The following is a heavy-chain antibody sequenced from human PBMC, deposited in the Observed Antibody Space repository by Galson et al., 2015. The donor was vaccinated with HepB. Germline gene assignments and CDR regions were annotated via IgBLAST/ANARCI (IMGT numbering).Heavy chain of an antibody. J-gene: IGHJ4*02. CDR2: IRAYNGNT. D-gene: IGHD6-25*01. CDR1: GYTFTSYG. Sequence: SVKISCKASGYTFTSYGISWVRQAPGQGLEWMGWIRAYNGNTNYAQKLQGRVTMTTDTSTSTAYMELRSLRSDDTAVYYCARDTDSGEEHNFDYWGQGTLVTVSS. CDR3: ARDTDSGEEHNFDY. V-gene: IGHV1-18*01.